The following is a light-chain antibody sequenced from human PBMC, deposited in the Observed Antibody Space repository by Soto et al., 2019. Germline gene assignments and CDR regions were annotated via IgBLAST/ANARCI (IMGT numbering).Light chain of an antibody. J-gene: IGLJ3*02. Sequence: QSALTQPRSVSGSPGQSVTISCTGTSSDVGDYNYVSWYQHHPGKAPKFMIYDVTKRPSGVPDRFSGSKSGNTASLTISGLLAEDEADYYCCSYAGDYTWVFGGGTKLTVL. CDR1: SSDVGDYNY. V-gene: IGLV2-11*01. CDR3: CSYAGDYTWV. CDR2: DVT.